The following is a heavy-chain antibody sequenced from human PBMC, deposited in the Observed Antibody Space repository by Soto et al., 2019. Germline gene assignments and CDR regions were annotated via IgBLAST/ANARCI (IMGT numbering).Heavy chain of an antibody. CDR1: GFTFERYA. CDR3: TKDISVTGVCCDKVGYYGMDD. D-gene: IGHD2-8*01. CDR2: ISWDSGII. J-gene: IGHJ6*02. Sequence: EVQLVESGGGSVQPGRSLRLSCAASGFTFERYAMHWVRQAPGKGLEWVSGISWDSGIIGYADSVKGRFTISRDNTKNSLYLQMNSLRPEDTALYHCTKDISVTGVCCDKVGYYGMDDWGQGTTVTVSS. V-gene: IGHV3-9*01.